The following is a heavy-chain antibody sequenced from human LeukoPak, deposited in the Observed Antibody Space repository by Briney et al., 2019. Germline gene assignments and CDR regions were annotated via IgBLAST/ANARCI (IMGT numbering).Heavy chain of an antibody. J-gene: IGHJ4*02. CDR3: ARALEEEWLVH. Sequence: ASVKVSCKATGYTFTSFQMHWVRQAPGQGLEWMGWINPNSGGTNYAQKFQGRVTMTRDTSISTAYMELSRLRSDDTAVYYCARALEEEWLVHWGQGTLVTVSS. V-gene: IGHV1-2*02. D-gene: IGHD6-19*01. CDR2: INPNSGGT. CDR1: GYTFTSFQ.